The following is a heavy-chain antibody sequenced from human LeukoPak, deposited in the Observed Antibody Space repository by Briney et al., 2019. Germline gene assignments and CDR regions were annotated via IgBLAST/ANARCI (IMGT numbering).Heavy chain of an antibody. D-gene: IGHD5-24*01. CDR2: IYYSGST. CDR3: ARKSTDGYNEGLDY. CDR1: GGSINSYY. J-gene: IGHJ4*02. V-gene: IGHV4-59*01. Sequence: SETLSLTCTVSGGSINSYYWSWIRQPPGKGLEWIGYIYYSGSTNYNPSLKSRVTISVDTSKNQFSLKLSSVTAADTAVYYCARKSTDGYNEGLDYWGQGTLVTVSS.